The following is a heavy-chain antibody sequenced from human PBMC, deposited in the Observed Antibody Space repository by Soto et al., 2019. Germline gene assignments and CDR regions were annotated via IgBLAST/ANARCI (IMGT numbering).Heavy chain of an antibody. Sequence: SKTLSLNCTVSDASISSYYWRWIRQPPGKGLEWIGYIYYSGTTNYNPSLKSRVTISVDTSKNQFSLKLSSVTAADTAVYYCAGATTLYNWFDPWGQGTLVTVS. CDR3: AGATTLYNWFDP. J-gene: IGHJ5*02. D-gene: IGHD1-26*01. CDR1: DASISSYY. CDR2: IYYSGTT. V-gene: IGHV4-59*08.